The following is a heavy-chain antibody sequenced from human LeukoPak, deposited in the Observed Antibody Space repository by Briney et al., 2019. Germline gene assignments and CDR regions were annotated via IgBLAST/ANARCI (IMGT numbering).Heavy chain of an antibody. D-gene: IGHD6-13*01. CDR1: GFTFSSYG. V-gene: IGHV3-30*03. J-gene: IGHJ4*02. Sequence: PGGSLRLSCAASGFTFSSYGMHWVRQAPGKGLEWVAVISYDGSNKYYADSVKGRFTISRDNSKNTLYLQMNSLRAEDTAVYYCARECLAAAGTCFDYWGQGTLVTVSS. CDR2: ISYDGSNK. CDR3: ARECLAAAGTCFDY.